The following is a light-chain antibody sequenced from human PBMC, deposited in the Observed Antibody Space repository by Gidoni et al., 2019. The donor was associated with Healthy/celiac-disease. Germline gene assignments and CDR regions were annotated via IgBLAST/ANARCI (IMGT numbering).Light chain of an antibody. CDR2: WAS. Sequence: TVMTQSPASLAVALGERATINCKSSQSVLYSSNITNYLAWDQQKPGQPPKLLIYWASTRESGVPDRFSGSGSGTDFTLTISSLQAEDVAVYYCQQYYSTPLTFGGGTKVEIK. CDR3: QQYYSTPLT. V-gene: IGKV4-1*01. J-gene: IGKJ4*01. CDR1: QSVLYSSNITNY.